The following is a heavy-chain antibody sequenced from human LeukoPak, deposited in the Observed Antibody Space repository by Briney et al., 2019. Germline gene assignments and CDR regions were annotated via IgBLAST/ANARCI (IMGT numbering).Heavy chain of an antibody. CDR2: INPNSGGT. CDR1: GYTFTGYY. J-gene: IGHJ5*02. V-gene: IGHV1-2*02. D-gene: IGHD1-26*01. Sequence: ASVKVSCKASGYTFTGYYMHWVQQAPGQGLEWMGWINPNSGGTNSAQKFQGRVTMTRDTSISTAYMELSRLKSDDTAVYYCARGSGGGNYYSNWFDPWGQGTLVTVSS. CDR3: ARGSGGGNYYSNWFDP.